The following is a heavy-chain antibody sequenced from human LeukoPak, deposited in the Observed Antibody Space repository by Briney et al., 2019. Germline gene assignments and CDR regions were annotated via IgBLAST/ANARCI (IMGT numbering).Heavy chain of an antibody. J-gene: IGHJ4*02. CDR1: GITFSRSW. Sequence: GGSLRLSCAASGITFSRSWMTWVRQAPGKGLEWVGFIRNKAYGETAEYAASVKGRFTISRDDSNSIAYLQMNSLKTEDTAVYYCTRASVVGVTGLPDYWGQGTLVTVSS. CDR3: TRASVVGVTGLPDY. CDR2: IRNKAYGETA. D-gene: IGHD1-26*01. V-gene: IGHV3-49*04.